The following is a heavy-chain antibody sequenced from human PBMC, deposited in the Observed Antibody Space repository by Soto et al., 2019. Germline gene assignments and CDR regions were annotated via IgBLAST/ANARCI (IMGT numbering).Heavy chain of an antibody. Sequence: QVQLVESGGGVVQPGRSLRLSCAASGFIFRGYDIHWVRQAPGTGLEWVAGISYDGSNKYYADSVKGRFTISRDNSKNTVLLQMSSLRAEDTAVHFCAKGEISGWYTYFDYWGQGILVTVST. CDR1: GFIFRGYD. J-gene: IGHJ4*02. V-gene: IGHV3-30*18. CDR3: AKGEISGWYTYFDY. CDR2: ISYDGSNK. D-gene: IGHD6-19*01.